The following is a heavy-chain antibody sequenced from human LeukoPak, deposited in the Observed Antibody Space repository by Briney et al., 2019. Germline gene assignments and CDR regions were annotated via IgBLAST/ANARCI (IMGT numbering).Heavy chain of an antibody. J-gene: IGHJ4*02. V-gene: IGHV3-7*01. CDR3: AREVSGRGDGKPFKY. CDR1: GFTFSSYW. CDR2: IKQDGSEK. D-gene: IGHD5-24*01. Sequence: PGGSLRLSCAASGFTFSSYWMSWVRQAPGKGLEWVANIKQDGSEKYYVDSVKGRFTISRDNAKNSLYLQMNSLRAEDTAVYYCAREVSGRGDGKPFKYWGQGTLVTVSS.